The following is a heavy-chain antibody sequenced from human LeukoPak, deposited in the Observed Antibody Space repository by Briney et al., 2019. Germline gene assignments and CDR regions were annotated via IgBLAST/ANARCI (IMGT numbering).Heavy chain of an antibody. CDR2: IWYDGSNK. CDR1: GFTFSSYG. Sequence: PGGSLRLSCAASGFTFSSYGMHWVRQAPGKGLEWGALIWYDGSNKYYADSVKGRFTISRDNSKNTLYLQMNSLRAEDTAVYYCARDAGYSSSSSGMDVWGQGTTVTVSS. CDR3: ARDAGYSSSSSGMDV. J-gene: IGHJ6*02. V-gene: IGHV3-33*01. D-gene: IGHD6-6*01.